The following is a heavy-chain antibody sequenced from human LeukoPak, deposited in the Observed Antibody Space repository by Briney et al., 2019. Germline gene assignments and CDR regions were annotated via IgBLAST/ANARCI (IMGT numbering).Heavy chain of an antibody. Sequence: GESLNISCKGSGYSFPSYWIAWVRQMPGKGLEWMGILYPGDSDTRYSPSFQGQVTISADKSISTAYLQWSSLKASDTAMYYCAREGPMSTVNYWGQGTLITVSS. D-gene: IGHD4-17*01. CDR1: GYSFPSYW. CDR2: LYPGDSDT. J-gene: IGHJ4*02. CDR3: AREGPMSTVNY. V-gene: IGHV5-51*01.